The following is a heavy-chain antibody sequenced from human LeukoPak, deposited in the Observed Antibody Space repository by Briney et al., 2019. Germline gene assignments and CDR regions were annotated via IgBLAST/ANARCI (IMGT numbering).Heavy chain of an antibody. Sequence: ASVKVSCKASGYTFTSHGISWVRQAPGQGLEWMGLISGYNGQTEYSEKLQGRVTMTTDTSTSTAYMELRSLTFDDTAVYYCARDIAVSQFDYWGQGTLVTVSS. CDR2: ISGYNGQT. D-gene: IGHD1-14*01. V-gene: IGHV1-18*01. J-gene: IGHJ4*02. CDR1: GYTFTSHG. CDR3: ARDIAVSQFDY.